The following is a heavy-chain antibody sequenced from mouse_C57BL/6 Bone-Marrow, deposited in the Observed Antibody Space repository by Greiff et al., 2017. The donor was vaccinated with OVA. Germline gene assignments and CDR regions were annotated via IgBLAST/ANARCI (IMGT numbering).Heavy chain of an antibody. Sequence: EVQLQQSGPELVKPGASVKIPCKASGYTFTDYNMDWVKQSHGKSLEWIGDINPNNGGTIYNQKFKGKATLTVDKSSSTAYMELRSLTSEDTAVYYCASLLCFAYWGQGTLVTVSA. CDR3: ASLLCFAY. CDR1: GYTFTDYN. D-gene: IGHD6-2*01. V-gene: IGHV1-18*01. J-gene: IGHJ3*01. CDR2: INPNNGGT.